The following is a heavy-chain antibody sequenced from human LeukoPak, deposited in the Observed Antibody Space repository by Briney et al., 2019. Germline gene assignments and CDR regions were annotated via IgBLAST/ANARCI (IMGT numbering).Heavy chain of an antibody. CDR2: ISSSGSYI. CDR3: AREQGPPYSSATY. V-gene: IGHV3-21*01. Sequence: GGSLRLSCAASGFNFRNSWMSWVRQAPGKGLEWVSSISSSGSYIYYADSVKGRFTISRDNAKNSLYLQMNSLRAEDTAVYYCAREQGPPYSSATYWGQGTLVTVSS. D-gene: IGHD6-25*01. J-gene: IGHJ4*02. CDR1: GFNFRNSW.